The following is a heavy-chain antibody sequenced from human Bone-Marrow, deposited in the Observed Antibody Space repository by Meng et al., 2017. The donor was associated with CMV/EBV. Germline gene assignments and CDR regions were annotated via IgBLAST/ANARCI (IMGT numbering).Heavy chain of an antibody. Sequence: LSLMCTDDDGSFSDYYWSWSRQPPGKGLEWIGKINHSGSTNYNPSLKSRVTISVHTSKNQFSLRLTSVTAADTAVYYCARGGFWFDPWGQGTLVTVSS. V-gene: IGHV4-34*01. CDR1: DGSFSDYY. CDR3: ARGGFWFDP. CDR2: INHSGST. J-gene: IGHJ5*02.